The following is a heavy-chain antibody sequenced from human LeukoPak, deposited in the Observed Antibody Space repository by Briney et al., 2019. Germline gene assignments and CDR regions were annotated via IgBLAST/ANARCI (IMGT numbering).Heavy chain of an antibody. D-gene: IGHD3-10*01. V-gene: IGHV4-61*02. CDR1: GGSISSGSYY. CDR2: IYTSGST. Sequence: PSETLSLTCTVSGGSISSGSYYWSWIRQPAGKGLEWIGRIYTSGSTNYNPSLKSRVTISVDTSENQFSLKLSSVTAADTAVYYCARHVGITMVRGVITYYYYMDVWGKGTTVTISS. J-gene: IGHJ6*03. CDR3: ARHVGITMVRGVITYYYYMDV.